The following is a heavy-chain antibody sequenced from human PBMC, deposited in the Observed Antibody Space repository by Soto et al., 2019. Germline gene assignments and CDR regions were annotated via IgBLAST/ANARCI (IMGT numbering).Heavy chain of an antibody. J-gene: IGHJ4*02. D-gene: IGHD5-12*01. V-gene: IGHV1-69*14. Sequence: QVQLVQSGAEVRQPASSVKVSCKTSGAPFSSYALTWVRQAPGQGLEWMGGIVPTVDTSTYAQKFQGRVTITADKFTNTVYMELSSLRSDDTAVYYCVRVVAIPGYPDNWCQGTLVTVS. CDR1: GAPFSSYA. CDR3: VRVVAIPGYPDN. CDR2: IVPTVDTS.